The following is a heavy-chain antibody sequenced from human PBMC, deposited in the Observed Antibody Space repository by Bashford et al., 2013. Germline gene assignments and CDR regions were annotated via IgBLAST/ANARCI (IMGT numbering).Heavy chain of an antibody. CDR3: AREYSGWIHYYYGMDV. D-gene: IGHD6-19*01. CDR2: INPSGGST. Sequence: WVRQAPGQGLEWMGIINPSGGSTSYAQKFQGRVTMTRDTSTSTVYMELSSLRSEDTAVYYCAREYSGWIHYYYGMDVWGQGTTVTVSS. J-gene: IGHJ6*02. V-gene: IGHV1-46*03.